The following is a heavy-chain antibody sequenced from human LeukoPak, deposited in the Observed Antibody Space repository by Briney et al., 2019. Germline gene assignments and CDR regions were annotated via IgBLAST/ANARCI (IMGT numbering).Heavy chain of an antibody. J-gene: IGHJ6*03. CDR1: GFIFSYYE. CDR2: INRGGSVI. CDR3: ARDQLLVGKAYSYYMDV. V-gene: IGHV3-48*03. D-gene: IGHD2-2*01. Sequence: GGSLRLSCAASGFIFSYYEMSWFRQAAGKGLQWISYINRGGSVIHYADSVKGRFTISRDNAKNSLYLQMNSLRAEDTALYYCARDQLLVGKAYSYYMDVWGKGTTVTVSS.